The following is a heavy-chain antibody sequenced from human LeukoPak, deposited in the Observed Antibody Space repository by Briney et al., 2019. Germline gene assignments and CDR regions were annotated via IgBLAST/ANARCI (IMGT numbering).Heavy chain of an antibody. CDR1: GYTFTSYA. Sequence: ASVKVSCKASGYTFTSYAMHWVRQAPGQRLEWMGWINAYNGNTNYAQKLQGRVTMTTDTSRSTAYMELRSLRSDDTAVYYCARALGSVVVMGMDAFDIWGQGTMVTVSS. CDR2: INAYNGNT. V-gene: IGHV1-3*01. D-gene: IGHD3-22*01. CDR3: ARALGSVVVMGMDAFDI. J-gene: IGHJ3*02.